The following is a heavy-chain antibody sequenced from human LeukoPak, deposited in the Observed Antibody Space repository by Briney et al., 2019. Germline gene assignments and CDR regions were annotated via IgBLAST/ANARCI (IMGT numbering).Heavy chain of an antibody. J-gene: IGHJ4*02. Sequence: GGSLRLSCAASGFTFSSYAMSWVRPAPGKGLEGVSAISGSGGSTYYADSGKGRFTISRDNCKNTLDLQMNSLRAEDTAVYYCAKRDYSNYDLDYWGQGTLVTVSS. CDR1: GFTFSSYA. CDR3: AKRDYSNYDLDY. V-gene: IGHV3-23*01. CDR2: ISGSGGST. D-gene: IGHD4-11*01.